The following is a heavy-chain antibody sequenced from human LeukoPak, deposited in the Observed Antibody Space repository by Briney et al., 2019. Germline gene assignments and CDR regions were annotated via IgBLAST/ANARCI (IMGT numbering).Heavy chain of an antibody. Sequence: ASVKVSCKASGYTFTGYYIHWVRQAPGQGLEWMGWINPNSGGTNYAQKFQGRVTMTRDTSISTAYMELSRLNSDDTAVYYCARGVTGIYYYYYMDVWAKGTTVTVSS. CDR2: INPNSGGT. V-gene: IGHV1-2*02. D-gene: IGHD3-10*01. CDR1: GYTFTGYY. CDR3: ARGVTGIYYYYYMDV. J-gene: IGHJ6*03.